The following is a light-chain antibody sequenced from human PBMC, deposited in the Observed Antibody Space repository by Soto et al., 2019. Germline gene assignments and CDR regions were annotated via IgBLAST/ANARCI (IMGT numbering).Light chain of an antibody. CDR2: EVN. CDR3: SSYTAISTLI. V-gene: IGLV2-14*01. CDR1: SSDIGAYNY. J-gene: IGLJ2*01. Sequence: QSVLTQPASMSGSPGQSITISCTGTSSDIGAYNYVSWYQQHPDKAPKLIIYEVNHRPSGVSNRFSGSKSGNTASLTISGLQAEDEAHYYCSSYTAISTLIFGGGTKVTVL.